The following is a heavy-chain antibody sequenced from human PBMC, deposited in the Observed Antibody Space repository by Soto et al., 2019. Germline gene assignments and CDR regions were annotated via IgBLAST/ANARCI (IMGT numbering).Heavy chain of an antibody. V-gene: IGHV4-30-4*01. CDR3: ARGRYCLTGRCFPNWFDS. Sequence: SETLSLTCSVSGDSISTVDYFWAWIRQPPGQAQEYIGYIYKSTTTYYNPSFESRVAISLDTSKSQFSLTVTSVTAADTAVYFCARGRYCLTGRCFPNWFDSWGQGTLVTVSS. CDR1: GDSISTVDYF. CDR2: IYKSTTT. D-gene: IGHD2-15*01. J-gene: IGHJ5*01.